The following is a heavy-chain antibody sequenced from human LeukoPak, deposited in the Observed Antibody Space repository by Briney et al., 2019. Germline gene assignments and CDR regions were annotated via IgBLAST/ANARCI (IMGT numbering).Heavy chain of an antibody. V-gene: IGHV1-8*01. CDR3: ARTPRNGYVEGY. Sequence: ASVKVSCKASGYTFTSYDINWVRQATGQELEWMGWMNPNSGDTGYARNFQGRVTMTRDTSISTAYMELSSLRSEDTAVYYCARTPRNGYVEGYWGQGTLVTVSS. D-gene: IGHD5-24*01. J-gene: IGHJ4*02. CDR1: GYTFTSYD. CDR2: MNPNSGDT.